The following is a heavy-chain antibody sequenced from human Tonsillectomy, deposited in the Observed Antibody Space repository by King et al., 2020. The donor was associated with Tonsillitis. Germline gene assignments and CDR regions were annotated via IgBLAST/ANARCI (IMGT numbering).Heavy chain of an antibody. J-gene: IGHJ5*02. CDR3: ARVVDTAMAP. Sequence: VQLVESGGSLVHPGGSLRLSCAASGYTVSSNYMSWVRQAPGKGLEWVSIIYSGGGSYYTDSVKGRFTISRDNAKNTLYLQMNSLRAEDTAVYYCARVVDTAMAPWRQGPLVTVSA. V-gene: IGHV3-66*01. D-gene: IGHD5-18*01. CDR2: IYSGGGS. CDR1: GYTVSSNY.